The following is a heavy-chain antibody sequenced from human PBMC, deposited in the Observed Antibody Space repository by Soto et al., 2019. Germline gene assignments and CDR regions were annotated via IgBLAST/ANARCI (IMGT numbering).Heavy chain of an antibody. Sequence: GGSLRLSCAASGFTFSSYGMHWVRQAPGKGLEWVAVIWYDGSNKYYADSVKGRFTISRDNSKNTLYLQMNSLRAEDTAVYYCARERLELRNYYYMDVWGKGTTVTVSS. CDR1: GFTFSSYG. CDR2: IWYDGSNK. D-gene: IGHD1-7*01. CDR3: ARERLELRNYYYMDV. J-gene: IGHJ6*03. V-gene: IGHV3-33*01.